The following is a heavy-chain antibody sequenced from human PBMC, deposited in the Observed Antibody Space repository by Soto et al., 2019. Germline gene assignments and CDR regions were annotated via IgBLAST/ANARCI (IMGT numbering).Heavy chain of an antibody. Sequence: QVHLVQSGAEVKKPGASVKVSCKGSGYGFTTYGITWVRQAPGQGLEWMAWISAHNGNTNYASKLQGSVTVTRDTATSTADMELRSLRSDVTAVYYGAGGRYGDYWGHGALVTGSS. CDR3: AGGRYGDY. J-gene: IGHJ4*01. D-gene: IGHD1-1*01. CDR2: ISAHNGNT. CDR1: GYGFTTYG. V-gene: IGHV1-18*01.